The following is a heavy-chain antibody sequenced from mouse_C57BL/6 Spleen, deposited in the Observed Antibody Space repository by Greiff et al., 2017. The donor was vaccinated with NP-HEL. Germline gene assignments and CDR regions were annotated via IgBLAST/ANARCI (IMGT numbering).Heavy chain of an antibody. Sequence: EVQLQQSGAELVRPGASVKLSCTASGFNIKDDYMHWVKQRPEQGLEWIGWIDPENGDTEYASKFQGKATITADTSSNTAYLPLSSLTSEDTAVYYCTGYGYLRDWYFDVWGTGTTVTVSS. CDR1: GFNIKDDY. V-gene: IGHV14-4*01. D-gene: IGHD2-2*01. J-gene: IGHJ1*03. CDR3: TGYGYLRDWYFDV. CDR2: IDPENGDT.